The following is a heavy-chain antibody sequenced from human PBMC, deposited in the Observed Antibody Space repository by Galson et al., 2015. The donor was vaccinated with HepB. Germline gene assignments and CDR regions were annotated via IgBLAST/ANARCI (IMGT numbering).Heavy chain of an antibody. V-gene: IGHV1-18*01. J-gene: IGHJ4*02. CDR3: AREGVYCSGGSCYSRSVLPDY. CDR2: ISAYNGNT. Sequence: SVKVSCKASGYTFTSYGISWVRQAPGQGLEWMGWISAYNGNTNYAQKLQGRVTMTTDTSTSTAYMELRSLRSDDTAVYYCAREGVYCSGGSCYSRSVLPDYWGQGTLVTVSS. D-gene: IGHD2-15*01. CDR1: GYTFTSYG.